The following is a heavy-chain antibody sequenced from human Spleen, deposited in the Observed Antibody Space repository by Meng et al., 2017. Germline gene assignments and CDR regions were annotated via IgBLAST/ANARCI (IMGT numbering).Heavy chain of an antibody. D-gene: IGHD3-10*01. CDR2: INTDGSTI. CDR1: GFTFSDYW. J-gene: IGHJ4*02. CDR3: AKSDSGSGSYYISVY. Sequence: GESLKISCAASGFTFSDYWMNWVRQAPGEGLLWVSQINTDGSTIRYADSVKGRFTISRDNVKNTLYLQMNSLRAEDTAVYYCAKSDSGSGSYYISVYWGQGTLVTVSS. V-gene: IGHV3-74*01.